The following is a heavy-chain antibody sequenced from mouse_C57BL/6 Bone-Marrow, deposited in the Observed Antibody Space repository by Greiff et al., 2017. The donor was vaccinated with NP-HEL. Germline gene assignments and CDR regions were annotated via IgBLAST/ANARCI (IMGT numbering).Heavy chain of an antibody. V-gene: IGHV1-80*01. CDR3: ARYYGSSYYFDY. CDR1: GSAFSSSW. D-gene: IGHD1-1*01. J-gene: IGHJ2*01. Sequence: QVHVKQSGAELVKPGASVKISCKASGSAFSSSWMNWVKQRPGTGLEWIGQLYPGDGDTNYNGKFKGKATLTADKSSSTASMQLSSLTSEDSAVYCGARYYGSSYYFDYWGQGTTLTVSS. CDR2: LYPGDGDT.